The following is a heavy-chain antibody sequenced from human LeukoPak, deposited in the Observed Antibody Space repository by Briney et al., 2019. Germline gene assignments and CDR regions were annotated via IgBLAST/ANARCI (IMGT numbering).Heavy chain of an antibody. CDR3: AKKWSSDGGNPYYYYYYMDV. Sequence: PGGSLRLSCGASGFTFSTYSMNWVRQAPGKGLEWVSAISGSGGSTYYADSVKGRFTISRDNSRNTLFLQMNSLRADDTAVYYCAKKWSSDGGNPYYYYYYMDVWGKGTTVTVSS. D-gene: IGHD4-23*01. J-gene: IGHJ6*03. V-gene: IGHV3-23*01. CDR1: GFTFSTYS. CDR2: ISGSGGST.